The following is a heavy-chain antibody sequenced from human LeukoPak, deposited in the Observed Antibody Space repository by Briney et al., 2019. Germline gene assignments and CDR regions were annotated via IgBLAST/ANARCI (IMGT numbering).Heavy chain of an antibody. J-gene: IGHJ4*02. CDR1: GFTFSSYG. CDR2: ISYDGSNK. CDR3: AKDPDSSGRYYFDY. D-gene: IGHD6-19*01. Sequence: GGSLRLSCAASGFTFSSYGMHWVRQAPGKGLEWVAVISYDGSNKYYADSVKGRFTISRDNSKNTLYLQMNSLRAEDTAVYYCAKDPDSSGRYYFDYWGQGTLVTVSS. V-gene: IGHV3-30*18.